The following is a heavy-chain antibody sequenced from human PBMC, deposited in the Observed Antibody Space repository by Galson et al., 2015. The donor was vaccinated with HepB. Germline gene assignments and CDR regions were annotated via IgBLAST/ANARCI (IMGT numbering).Heavy chain of an antibody. D-gene: IGHD3-10*01. CDR3: VKDTLLWFGELSTNWFDP. Sequence: SLRLSCAASGFTFSSYGMHWVRQAPGKGLEWVAVISYDGSNKYYADSVKGRFTISRDNSKNTLYLQMSSLRAEDTAVYYCVKDTLLWFGELSTNWFDPWGQGTLVTVSS. CDR1: GFTFSSYG. CDR2: ISYDGSNK. J-gene: IGHJ5*02. V-gene: IGHV3-30*18.